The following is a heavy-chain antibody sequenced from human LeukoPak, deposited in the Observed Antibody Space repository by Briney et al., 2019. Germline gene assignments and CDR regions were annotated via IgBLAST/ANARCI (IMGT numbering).Heavy chain of an antibody. D-gene: IGHD1-26*01. CDR2: ISSSSSYI. J-gene: IGHJ6*03. Sequence: GGSLRLSCAASGFTFSSYSMNWVRQAPGKGLEWVSSISSSSSYIYYADSVKGRFTISRDNAKNSLYLQMNSLRAEDTAVYYCARVGGVGAHYYYMDVWGKGTTVTVSS. V-gene: IGHV3-21*01. CDR3: ARVGGVGAHYYYMDV. CDR1: GFTFSSYS.